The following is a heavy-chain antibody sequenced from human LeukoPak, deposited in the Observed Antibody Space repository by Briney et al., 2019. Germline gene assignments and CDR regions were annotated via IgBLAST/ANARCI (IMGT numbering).Heavy chain of an antibody. J-gene: IGHJ5*02. CDR2: IYSSGTT. V-gene: IGHV4-59*08. Sequence: PSETLSLTCSISGDSIRRNYWSWIRQPPGKGLEWIGYIYSSGTTSYKPSLKSRVTISIDTSKNQFSLRLSSVTAADTAVYYCARVFGGFDPWGQGTLVTVSS. D-gene: IGHD3-3*01. CDR3: ARVFGGFDP. CDR1: GDSIRRNY.